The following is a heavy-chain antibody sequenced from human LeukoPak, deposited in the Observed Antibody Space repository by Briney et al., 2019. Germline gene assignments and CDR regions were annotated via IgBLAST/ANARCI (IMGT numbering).Heavy chain of an antibody. Sequence: GGSLTLSCAASGFAFSTFWMSWVRQAPGKGLEWVANIKPDGSEKYFVDSVKGRFTISRDNAKNSLHLQMNSLRVEDTAVYYCANSGWSLRDYWGQGTLVTVSS. CDR3: ANSGWSLRDY. D-gene: IGHD6-19*01. V-gene: IGHV3-7*01. CDR2: IKPDGSEK. CDR1: GFAFSTFW. J-gene: IGHJ4*02.